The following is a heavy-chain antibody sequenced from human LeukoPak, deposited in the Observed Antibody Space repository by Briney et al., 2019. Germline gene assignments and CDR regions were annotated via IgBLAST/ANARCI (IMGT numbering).Heavy chain of an antibody. CDR1: GGSFSGYY. CDR2: INHSGST. CDR3: ARAIDYGDYVGADYFDY. D-gene: IGHD4-17*01. J-gene: IGHJ4*02. Sequence: PSETLSLTCAVYGGSFSGYYWSWIRQPPGKGLEWIGEINHSGSTNYNPSLKSRVTISVDTSKNQFSLKLSSVTAADTAVYYCARAIDYGDYVGADYFDYWGQGTLVTVSS. V-gene: IGHV4-34*01.